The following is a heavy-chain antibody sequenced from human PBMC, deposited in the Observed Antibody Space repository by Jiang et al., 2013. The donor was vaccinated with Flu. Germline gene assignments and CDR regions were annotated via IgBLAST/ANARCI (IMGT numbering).Heavy chain of an antibody. CDR3: ARRSPTDY. Sequence: WINPNTGIPTYAQGFTGRFVFSLDTSVSTAYLQISSLKAEDTAVYYCARRSPTDYWGQGTLVTVSS. D-gene: IGHD3-16*02. V-gene: IGHV7-4-1*02. CDR2: INPNTGIP. J-gene: IGHJ4*02.